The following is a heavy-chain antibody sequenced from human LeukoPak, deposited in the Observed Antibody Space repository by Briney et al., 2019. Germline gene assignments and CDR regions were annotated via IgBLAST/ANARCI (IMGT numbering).Heavy chain of an antibody. V-gene: IGHV4-38-2*01. J-gene: IGHJ6*03. CDR3: ARVSGYYYYYMDV. CDR2: IYHSGST. CDR1: RYSISSGYH. D-gene: IGHD6-25*01. Sequence: PSETLSLTCAVSRYSISSGYHWGWIRQPPGKGLEWIGKIYHSGSTYYNPSLKSRVTISVDTSKNQFSLTLRYVTAADTAFYYRARVSGYYYYYMDVWGKGITVTVSS.